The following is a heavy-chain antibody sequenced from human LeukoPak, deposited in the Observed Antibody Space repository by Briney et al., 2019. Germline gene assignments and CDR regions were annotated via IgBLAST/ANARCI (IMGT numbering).Heavy chain of an antibody. CDR2: INSDGSST. J-gene: IGHJ4*02. Sequence: QPGGSLRLSCAASGFTFSSYWMHWVRQAPGKGLVWVSRINSDGSSTTYADSVKGRFTISRDNAKNTLYLQMNSLRAEDTAVYYCARVEPIRLLVDYCGQGTLVTVSS. D-gene: IGHD3-3*01. CDR3: ARVEPIRLLVDY. V-gene: IGHV3-74*01. CDR1: GFTFSSYW.